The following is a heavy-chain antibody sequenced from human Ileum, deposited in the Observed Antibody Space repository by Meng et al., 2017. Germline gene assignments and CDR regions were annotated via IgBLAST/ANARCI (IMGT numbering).Heavy chain of an antibody. V-gene: IGHV4-4*03. J-gene: IGHJ4*02. CDR2: IYLAGSP. CDR1: GGSISSSFY. CDR3: VRHGGKYFDS. D-gene: IGHD2-15*01. Sequence: QVQRQWSGPGRGEPPGTLSLTCPVSGGSISSSFYWSWVRQSPGKGLEWIGQIYLAGSPNYNPSLESRVTISVDKSKNQFSLRLTSVTAADTAIFYCVRHGGKYFDSWGQGTLVTVSS.